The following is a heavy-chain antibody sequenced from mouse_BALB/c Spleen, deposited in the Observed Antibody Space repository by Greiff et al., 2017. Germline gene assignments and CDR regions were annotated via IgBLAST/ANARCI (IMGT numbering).Heavy chain of an antibody. CDR1: GYSITSGYY. V-gene: IGHV3-6*02. Sequence: DVQLQESGPGLVKPSQSLSLTCSVTGYSITSGYYWNWIRQFPGNKLEWMGYISYDGSNNYNPSLKNRISITRDTSKNQFFLKLNSVTTEDTATYYCASSYYGNYGGFAYWGQGTLVTVAA. D-gene: IGHD2-10*01. CDR3: ASSYYGNYGGFAY. J-gene: IGHJ3*01. CDR2: ISYDGSN.